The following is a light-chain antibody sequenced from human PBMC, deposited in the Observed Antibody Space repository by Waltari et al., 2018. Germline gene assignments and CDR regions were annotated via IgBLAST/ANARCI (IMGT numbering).Light chain of an antibody. CDR3: QQSSTTPST. Sequence: DIVMTQSPSSLSASVGDRVTITCRASQSISNFLNWYQQKPGEAPKLLIYSASTLQSGVPSRFSGAGSGTDFSLTIISLQPEDFASYYCQQSSTTPSTFGQGTKLEIK. J-gene: IGKJ2*01. CDR2: SAS. CDR1: QSISNF. V-gene: IGKV1-39*01.